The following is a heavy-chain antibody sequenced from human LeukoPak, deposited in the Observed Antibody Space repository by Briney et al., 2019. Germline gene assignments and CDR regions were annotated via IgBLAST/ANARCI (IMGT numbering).Heavy chain of an antibody. Sequence: ASVKVSCKASGYTFTGYYMHWVRQAPGQGLEWMGWTNPNSGGTNYAQKFQGRVTMTRDTSISTAYMELSRLRSDDTAVYYCARDLGGYSYGFIDYWGQGTLVTVSS. CDR3: ARDLGGYSYGFIDY. CDR1: GYTFTGYY. V-gene: IGHV1-2*02. D-gene: IGHD5-18*01. CDR2: TNPNSGGT. J-gene: IGHJ4*02.